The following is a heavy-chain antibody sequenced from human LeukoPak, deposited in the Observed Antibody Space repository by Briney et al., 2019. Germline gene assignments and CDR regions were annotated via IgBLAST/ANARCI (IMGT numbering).Heavy chain of an antibody. J-gene: IGHJ3*02. CDR1: GYTFTGYY. D-gene: IGHD3-3*01. Sequence: GASVKVSCKASGYTFTGYYMHWVRQAPGQGLEWMGWMNPNSGNTGYAQKFQGRVTMTRNTSISTAYMELSSLRSEDTAVYYCARAGYYSDAFDIWGQGTMVTVSS. V-gene: IGHV1-8*02. CDR3: ARAGYYSDAFDI. CDR2: MNPNSGNT.